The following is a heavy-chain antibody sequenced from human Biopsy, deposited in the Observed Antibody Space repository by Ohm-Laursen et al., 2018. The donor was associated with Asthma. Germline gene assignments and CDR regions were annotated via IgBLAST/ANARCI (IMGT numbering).Heavy chain of an antibody. V-gene: IGHV4-59*01. D-gene: IGHD2-21*02. CDR2: VYYSGST. CDR3: ARGVDRVTGLLDHFDS. CDR1: GGSINNFY. Sequence: GTLSLTCPVSGGSINNFYWSWIWQPPGKGLESIGHVYYSGSTNYNPSLKSRVTISIDASKNQFSLKLTSVTAADTAVYYCARGVDRVTGLLDHFDSWGQGTLVTVSS. J-gene: IGHJ4*02.